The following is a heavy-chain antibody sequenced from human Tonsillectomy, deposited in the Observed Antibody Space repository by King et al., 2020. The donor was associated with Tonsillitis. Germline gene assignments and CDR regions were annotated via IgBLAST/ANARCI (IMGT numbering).Heavy chain of an antibody. J-gene: IGHJ4*02. CDR3: AKARQWLVHFDY. CDR2: ISSDGSKK. D-gene: IGHD6-19*01. Sequence: QLVQSGGGVVQPGRSLRLSCAASGFTFSSYGIHWVRQAPGKGLEWVAVISSDGSKKYYADSVRGRFTISRDNSKNTLYLPMNSLRADDTAVYYCAKARQWLVHFDYWGQGTLVTVSS. CDR1: GFTFSSYG. V-gene: IGHV3-30*18.